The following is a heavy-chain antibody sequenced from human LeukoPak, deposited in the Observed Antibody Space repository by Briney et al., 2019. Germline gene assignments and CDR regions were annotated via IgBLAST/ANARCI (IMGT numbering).Heavy chain of an antibody. CDR3: ARESAAAGQGDYFDY. D-gene: IGHD6-13*01. CDR1: GGSISSYY. Sequence: SETLSLTCTVSGGSISSYYWSWIRQPPGKGLEWIGYIYYSGSTNYNPSLKSRVTISVDTFKNQFSLKLSSVTAADTAVYYCARESAAAGQGDYFDYWGQGTLVTVSS. V-gene: IGHV4-59*01. CDR2: IYYSGST. J-gene: IGHJ4*02.